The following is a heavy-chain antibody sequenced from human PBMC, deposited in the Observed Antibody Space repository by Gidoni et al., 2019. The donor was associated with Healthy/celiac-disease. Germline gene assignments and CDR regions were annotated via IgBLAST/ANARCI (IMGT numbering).Heavy chain of an antibody. Sequence: QLQLQESGPGLVKPSDTLSLTCTVSGGSISSRSYYWGWIRQPPGKGLEWIGSIYYSGSTYYNPSLKSRVTISVDTSKNQFSLKLSSVTAADTAVYYCARHARPGSSSWGYYYYGMDVWGQGTTVTVSS. CDR1: GGSISSRSYY. CDR2: IYYSGST. CDR3: ARHARPGSSSWGYYYYGMDV. D-gene: IGHD6-6*01. V-gene: IGHV4-39*01. J-gene: IGHJ6*02.